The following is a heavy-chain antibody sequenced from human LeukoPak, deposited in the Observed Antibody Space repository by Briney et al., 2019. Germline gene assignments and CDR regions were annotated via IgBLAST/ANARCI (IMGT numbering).Heavy chain of an antibody. V-gene: IGHV1-18*01. CDR3: ARDQNYDFWSGYYPYYYYYMDG. Sequence: AAVKVSCKASGYTFTSYGISWVRQAPGQGLEWMGWISAYNGNTNYAQKLQGRVTMTIDTSTSTAYMELRSLRSDDTAVYYCARDQNYDFWSGYYPYYYYYMDGWGKGTTVTVS. CDR1: GYTFTSYG. J-gene: IGHJ6*03. D-gene: IGHD3-3*01. CDR2: ISAYNGNT.